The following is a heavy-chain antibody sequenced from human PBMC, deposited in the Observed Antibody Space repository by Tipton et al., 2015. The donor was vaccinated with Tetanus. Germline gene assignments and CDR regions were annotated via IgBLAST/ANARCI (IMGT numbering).Heavy chain of an antibody. Sequence: SLRLSCAASGFGFRRYWMSWVRQAPGKGLEWVANINQDGSEKSYVDSVKGRFTVSRDNADSSLFLQLSSLRAEDSAVYYCARRDCTGTIRHPYYFDHWGQGTLVTVSS. CDR2: INQDGSEK. D-gene: IGHD2-8*02. V-gene: IGHV3-7*01. CDR1: GFGFRRYW. J-gene: IGHJ4*02. CDR3: ARRDCTGTIRHPYYFDH.